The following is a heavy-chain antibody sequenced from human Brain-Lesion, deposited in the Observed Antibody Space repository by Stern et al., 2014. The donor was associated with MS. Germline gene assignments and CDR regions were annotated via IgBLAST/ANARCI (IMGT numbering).Heavy chain of an antibody. CDR1: GFTFSDHY. D-gene: IGHD2-8*02. Sequence: EVHLVESGGGSVQPGGSLRLACAASGFTFSDHYMDWVRQSPRKGLEWVGRIRNRANSYTTEYAASVKGRFTIWRDDSQNSMYLHMNSLKTKDTAVYYCIRPLVGSTRGFEYWGQGTLVTVSS. CDR3: IRPLVGSTRGFEY. J-gene: IGHJ4*02. CDR2: IRNRANSYTT. V-gene: IGHV3-72*01.